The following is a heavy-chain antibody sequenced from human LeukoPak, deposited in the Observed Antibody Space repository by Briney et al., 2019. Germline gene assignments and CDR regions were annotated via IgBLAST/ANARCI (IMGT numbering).Heavy chain of an antibody. CDR3: AKDQMGTLGWFGEQY. CDR2: ISGSGGST. CDR1: GFTFSSYA. Sequence: GGSLRLSCAASGFTFSSYAMSWVRQAPGKGLEWVSAISGSGGSTYYADSVKGRFTISRDNSKNTLYLQMNSLRAEDTAVYYCAKDQMGTLGWFGEQYWGQGALVTVSS. V-gene: IGHV3-23*01. D-gene: IGHD3-10*01. J-gene: IGHJ4*02.